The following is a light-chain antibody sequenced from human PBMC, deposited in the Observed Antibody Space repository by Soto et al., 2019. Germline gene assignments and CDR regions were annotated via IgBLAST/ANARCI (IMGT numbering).Light chain of an antibody. CDR1: QSVSGN. J-gene: IGKJ1*01. V-gene: IGKV3-15*01. CDR2: GAS. Sequence: EIVMTQSPATLSVSPGERATLSCRASQSVSGNLAWYQQKPGQAPRLLIYGASTRATGIPARFSGSGSGTEFTLTISSLQSEDFAVYCCQQYNNWPRTFGRGTKVDIK. CDR3: QQYNNWPRT.